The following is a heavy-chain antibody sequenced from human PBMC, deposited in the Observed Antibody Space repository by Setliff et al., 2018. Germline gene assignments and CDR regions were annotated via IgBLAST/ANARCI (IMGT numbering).Heavy chain of an antibody. CDR1: GFTFESHT. J-gene: IGHJ6*03. CDR3: ARNYYDSGDHLPFYYYYMDA. CDR2: ISGSSGYK. D-gene: IGHD3-22*01. V-gene: IGHV3-21*01. Sequence: SLRLSCAASGFTFESHTMNWVRQAPGKGLEWVSSISGSSGYKYYADSLKGRFTISRDNAKSSLYLQVDSLRAEDTAVYYCARNYYDSGDHLPFYYYYMDAWGKGTTVTVSS.